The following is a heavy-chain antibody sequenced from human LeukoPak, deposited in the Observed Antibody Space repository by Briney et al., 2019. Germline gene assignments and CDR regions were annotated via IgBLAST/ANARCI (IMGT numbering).Heavy chain of an antibody. D-gene: IGHD5/OR15-5a*01. J-gene: IGHJ3*02. CDR2: IRSKANSYAT. CDR3: TRQSTLDAFDI. V-gene: IGHV3-73*01. Sequence: GGSLRLSCAASGFTFSGSAIHWVRQASGKGLEWVGRIRSKANSYATAYAASVKGRFTISRDDSKNTAYLQMNSLKTEDTAVYYCTRQSTLDAFDIWGQGTMVTVSS. CDR1: GFTFSGSA.